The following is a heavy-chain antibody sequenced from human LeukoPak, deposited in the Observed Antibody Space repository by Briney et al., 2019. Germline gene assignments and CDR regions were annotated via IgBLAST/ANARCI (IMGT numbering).Heavy chain of an antibody. D-gene: IGHD4-17*01. J-gene: IGHJ4*02. Sequence: SETLSLTCAVSGGSFSGYYWTWIRQPPGKGLEWIGEINHSGSANYNPSLKSRVTISLDTSKNQFPLKLSSVTAADTAVYYCARGQSTVTTHWGQGTLVTVSS. CDR3: ARGQSTVTTH. CDR2: INHSGSA. V-gene: IGHV4-34*01. CDR1: GGSFSGYY.